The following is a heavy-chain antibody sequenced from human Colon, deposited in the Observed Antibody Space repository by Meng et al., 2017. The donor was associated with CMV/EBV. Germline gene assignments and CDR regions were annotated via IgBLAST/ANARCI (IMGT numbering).Heavy chain of an antibody. CDR2: ISSYNGNT. V-gene: IGHV1-18*01. CDR1: GYTFAHFG. Sequence: ASVKFSCKTSGYTFAHFGISWVRQAPGQGLEWVGRISSYNGNTDYGQSFQGRAIMTTDTSTSTAYMELRGLRSDDTAVYYCARVYNWNNLYFYALDFWGQGTTVTVSS. D-gene: IGHD1/OR15-1a*01. CDR3: ARVYNWNNLYFYALDF. J-gene: IGHJ6*02.